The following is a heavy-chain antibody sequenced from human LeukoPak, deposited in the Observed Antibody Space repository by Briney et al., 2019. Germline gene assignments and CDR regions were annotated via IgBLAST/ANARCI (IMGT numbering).Heavy chain of an antibody. V-gene: IGHV4-39*01. CDR2: IYYSGST. D-gene: IGHD3-22*01. J-gene: IGHJ3*02. Sequence: PSETLSLTCTVSGGSISRSSYYWGWIRQPPGKGLEWIGSIYYSGSTYYNPSLKSRVTISVDTSKNQFSLKLSSVTAADTAVYYCARIYYGSSGYYYADAFDIWGQGTMVTVSS. CDR1: GGSISRSSYY. CDR3: ARIYYGSSGYYYADAFDI.